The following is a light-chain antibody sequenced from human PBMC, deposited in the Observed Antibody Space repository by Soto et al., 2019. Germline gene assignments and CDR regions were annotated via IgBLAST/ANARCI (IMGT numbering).Light chain of an antibody. CDR3: QQSFSTPTWT. CDR2: ASS. J-gene: IGKJ1*01. CDR1: QSISTY. Sequence: DIQMPQSPSSLSASVGDRATITCRASQSISTYLNWYQYKPGRAPKLLIPASSTLKSGVPSRFSGSGSGSYFTLSISSLQPEDFSTYYCQQSFSTPTWTFCQGTKVEVK. V-gene: IGKV1-39*01.